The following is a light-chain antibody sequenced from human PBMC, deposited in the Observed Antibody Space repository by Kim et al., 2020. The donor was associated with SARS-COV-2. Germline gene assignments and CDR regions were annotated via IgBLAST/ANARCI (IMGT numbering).Light chain of an antibody. CDR2: GAS. J-gene: IGKJ5*01. CDR3: HQYGRSPIT. V-gene: IGKV3-20*01. CDR1: QSVTSSS. Sequence: EIVLTQSPGTLSLSPGERATLSCRASQSVTSSSLAWYQQKHGQAPRLLIYGASTRAAGIPARSSGSGSGTDFTLTVSRVEPEDFAVYYCHQYGRSPITFGQGTRLEIK.